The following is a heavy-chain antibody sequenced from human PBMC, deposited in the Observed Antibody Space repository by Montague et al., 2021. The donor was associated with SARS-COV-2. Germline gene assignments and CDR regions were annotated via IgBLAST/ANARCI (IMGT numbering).Heavy chain of an antibody. V-gene: IGHV4-59*11. D-gene: IGHD3-22*01. CDR3: ARICRNSGFVVVFDL. J-gene: IGHJ3*01. CDR2: ISDRGST. Sequence: SETLSLTCTVSGGSISSLYWSWIRQPPGKGLEWIGYISDRGSTNYNTSLTSPVTISADTPKNQFSLRLSSVTAADTAVYYCARICRNSGFVVVFDLWGQGTLVTVSS. CDR1: GGSISSLY.